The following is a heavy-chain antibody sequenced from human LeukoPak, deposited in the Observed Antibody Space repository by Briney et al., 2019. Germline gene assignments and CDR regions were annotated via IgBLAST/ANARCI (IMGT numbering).Heavy chain of an antibody. CDR1: GFTFSDYY. J-gene: IGHJ4*02. Sequence: PGGSLTLSCAASGFTFSDYYMSWIRQAPGKGLEWVSYISSSSSYTNYADSVKGRFTISRDNAKNSLYLQMNSLRAEDTAVYYCAIRVRGQQLVQYFDYWGQGTLVTVSS. CDR2: ISSSSSYT. D-gene: IGHD6-13*01. V-gene: IGHV3-11*03. CDR3: AIRVRGQQLVQYFDY.